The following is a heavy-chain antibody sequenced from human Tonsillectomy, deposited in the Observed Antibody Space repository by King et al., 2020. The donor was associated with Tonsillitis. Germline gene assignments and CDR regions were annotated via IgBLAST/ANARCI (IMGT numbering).Heavy chain of an antibody. CDR2: INAGNGNT. D-gene: IGHD6-19*01. J-gene: IGHJ4*02. Sequence: QLVQSGAEVKKPGASVKVSCKASGYTFTSYAMHWVRQAPGQRLEWMGWINAGNGNTRYSQKFQGRVTITRDTSASTAYMELSSLRSEDTAVYYCARAQQWLVREDRPYYFDYWGQGTLVTVSS. CDR3: ARAQQWLVREDRPYYFDY. CDR1: GYTFTSYA. V-gene: IGHV1-3*01.